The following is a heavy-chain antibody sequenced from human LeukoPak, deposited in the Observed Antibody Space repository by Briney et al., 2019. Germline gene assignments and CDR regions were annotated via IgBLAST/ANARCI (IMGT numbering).Heavy chain of an antibody. Sequence: SETLSLTCTVSGGSISSSSYYWGWIRQPPGKGLGWIGSIYYSGSTYYNPSLKSRVTISVDTSKNQFSLKLSSVTAADTAVYYCARHHGCGGDCYWFDPWGQGTLVTVSS. CDR2: IYYSGST. J-gene: IGHJ5*02. D-gene: IGHD2-21*02. CDR1: GGSISSSSYY. V-gene: IGHV4-39*01. CDR3: ARHHGCGGDCYWFDP.